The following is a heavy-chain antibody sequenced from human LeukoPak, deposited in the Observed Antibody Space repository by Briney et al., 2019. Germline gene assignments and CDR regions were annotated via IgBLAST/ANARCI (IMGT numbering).Heavy chain of an antibody. CDR3: ATSRRDGYNFDY. CDR1: GFTFSSYA. D-gene: IGHD5-24*01. V-gene: IGHV3-23*01. CDR2: ISGSGGST. J-gene: IGHJ4*02. Sequence: PGGSLRLSCAASGFTFSSYATSWVRQAPGKGLEWVSAISGSGGSTYYADSVKGRFTISRDNSKNTLYLQMNSLRAEDTAVYYCATSRRDGYNFDYWGQGTLVTVSS.